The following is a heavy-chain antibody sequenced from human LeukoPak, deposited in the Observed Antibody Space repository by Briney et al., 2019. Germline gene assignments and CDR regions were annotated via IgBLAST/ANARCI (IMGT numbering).Heavy chain of an antibody. Sequence: SETLSLTCAVYGGSFSGYYWSWIRQHPGKGLEWIGEINHSGSTNYNPSLKSRVTISVDTSKNQFSLKLRSVTAADTAVYYCASRAVYYYDYYMDVWGKGTTVTVSS. J-gene: IGHJ6*03. CDR2: INHSGST. CDR3: ASRAVYYYDYYMDV. CDR1: GGSFSGYY. D-gene: IGHD6-19*01. V-gene: IGHV4-34*01.